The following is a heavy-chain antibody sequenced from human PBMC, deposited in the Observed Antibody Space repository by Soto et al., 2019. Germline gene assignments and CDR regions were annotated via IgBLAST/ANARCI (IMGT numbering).Heavy chain of an antibody. V-gene: IGHV1-18*01. Sequence: QAQVMKSGSEVKRPGSSVKVSCKFSDNTFSYDGINSGRQTAGQGLELLGCIRGYNAKTMDAPILQDSVTMTANTTTTTAYLEIRPMTSDDSGTYFCAVTGGHYFVLDVWGQGTTVSVSS. J-gene: IGHJ6*02. CDR2: IRGYNAKT. D-gene: IGHD2-15*01. CDR1: DNTFSYDG. CDR3: AVTGGHYFVLDV.